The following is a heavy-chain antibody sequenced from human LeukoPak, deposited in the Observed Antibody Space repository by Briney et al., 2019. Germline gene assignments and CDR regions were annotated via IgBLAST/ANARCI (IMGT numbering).Heavy chain of an antibody. J-gene: IGHJ5*02. V-gene: IGHV1-2*02. Sequence: ASVKVSCKASGYTFTGYYMHWVRQAPGQGLEWMGWINPNSGGTNYAQKFQGRVTMTRDTSISTAYMELSGLRSDDTAVYYCARKGGITGTTGPGWFDPWGQGTLVTVSS. D-gene: IGHD1-7*01. CDR3: ARKGGITGTTGPGWFDP. CDR1: GYTFTGYY. CDR2: INPNSGGT.